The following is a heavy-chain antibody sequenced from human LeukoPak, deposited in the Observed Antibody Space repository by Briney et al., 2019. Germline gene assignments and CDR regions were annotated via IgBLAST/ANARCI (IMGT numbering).Heavy chain of an antibody. CDR3: AKGLFWGGASQFDY. J-gene: IGHJ4*02. Sequence: GGSLRLSCAASGFTFSSYAMSWVRQTPGKGLEWVSAISGSGDPTYYADSVKGRFTISRDNSKNTLFLQMNSLRVEDTALYYCAKGLFWGGASQFDYWGQGTLVTVSS. CDR2: ISGSGDPT. CDR1: GFTFSSYA. V-gene: IGHV3-23*01. D-gene: IGHD1-26*01.